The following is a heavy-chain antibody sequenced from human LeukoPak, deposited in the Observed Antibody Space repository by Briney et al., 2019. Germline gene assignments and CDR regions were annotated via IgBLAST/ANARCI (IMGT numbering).Heavy chain of an antibody. J-gene: IGHJ1*01. Sequence: GGSLRISWGASGFHLVKYAKKWVRQVSGEGLELISLICWKSGTIGYADSVKGRFTISRDNANNFLYLQMNSLRAEDTALYYCARAYKDRSLAGKKEFFQHWGQGTLVTVSS. CDR3: ARAYKDRSLAGKKEFFQH. V-gene: IGHV3-9*01. CDR2: ICWKSGTI. CDR1: GFHLVKYA. D-gene: IGHD6-19*01.